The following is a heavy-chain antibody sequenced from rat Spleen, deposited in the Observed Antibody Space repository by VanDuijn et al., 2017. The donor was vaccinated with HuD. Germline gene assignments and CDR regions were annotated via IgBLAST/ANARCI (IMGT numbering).Heavy chain of an antibody. CDR3: ARDSSPHGTYYYDWFAY. CDR1: GFSLISNS. D-gene: IGHD1-12*02. CDR2: IWGDGST. V-gene: IGHV2-1*01. J-gene: IGHJ3*01. Sequence: QVQLKESGPGLVQPSQTLSLTCTVSGFSLISNSVHWVRQPPGKGLEWMGGIWGDGSTNYNSALKSRLSISRDTSKSQVFLKMNSLQTEDIATYYCARDSSPHGTYYYDWFAYWGQGTLVTVSS.